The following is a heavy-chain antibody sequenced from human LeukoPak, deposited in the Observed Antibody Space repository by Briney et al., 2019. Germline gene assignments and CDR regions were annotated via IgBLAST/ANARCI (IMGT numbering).Heavy chain of an antibody. V-gene: IGHV3-30-3*01. Sequence: GGSLRLSCAASGFTFSSYAMHWVRQAPGKGLEWVAVISYDGSNKYYADSVKGRFTISRDNSKNTLYLQMNSLRAEDTAVNYCARDSYNYDSSGIDYWGQGTLVTVSS. CDR2: ISYDGSNK. CDR1: GFTFSSYA. J-gene: IGHJ4*02. D-gene: IGHD3-22*01. CDR3: ARDSYNYDSSGIDY.